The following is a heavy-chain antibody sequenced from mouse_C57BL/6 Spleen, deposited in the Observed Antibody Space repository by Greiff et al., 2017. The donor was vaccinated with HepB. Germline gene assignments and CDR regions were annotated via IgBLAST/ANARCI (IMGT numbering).Heavy chain of an antibody. CDR3: AREAVVASRYYFDY. V-gene: IGHV1-54*01. Sequence: QVQLQQSGAELVRPGTSVKVSCKASGYAFTNYLIEWVKQRPGQGLEWIGVINPGSGGTNYNEKFKGKATLTADKSSSTAYMQLSSLTSEDSAVYFCAREAVVASRYYFDYWGQGTTLTVSS. CDR2: INPGSGGT. CDR1: GYAFTNYL. J-gene: IGHJ2*01. D-gene: IGHD1-1*01.